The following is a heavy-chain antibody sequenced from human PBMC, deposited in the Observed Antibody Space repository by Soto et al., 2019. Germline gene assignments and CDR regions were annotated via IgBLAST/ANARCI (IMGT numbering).Heavy chain of an antibody. V-gene: IGHV4-61*01. CDR3: ARYGDYMAYYFDY. J-gene: IGHJ4*02. CDR1: GGSITSHSCF. Sequence: PSETLSLTCTVSGGSITSHSCFWAWIRQPPGKGLEWIGYIYYSGSTNYNPSLKSRVTISVDTSKNQSSLKLSSVTAADTAVYYCARYGDYMAYYFDYWGQGTLVTVSS. CDR2: IYYSGST. D-gene: IGHD4-17*01.